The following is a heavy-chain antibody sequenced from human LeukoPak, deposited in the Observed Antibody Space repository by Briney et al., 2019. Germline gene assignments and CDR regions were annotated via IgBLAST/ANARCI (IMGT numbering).Heavy chain of an antibody. V-gene: IGHV4-61*02. CDR3: ARSGPYYYYYYMDV. CDR1: GGSISSGSYY. Sequence: SETLSLTCAVSGGSISSGSYYWSWIRQPAGKGLEWIGRIYTSGSTNYNPSLKSRVTISVDTSKNQFSLKLSSVTAADTAVYYCARSGPYYYYYYMDVWGKGTTVTISS. J-gene: IGHJ6*03. D-gene: IGHD2-8*02. CDR2: IYTSGST.